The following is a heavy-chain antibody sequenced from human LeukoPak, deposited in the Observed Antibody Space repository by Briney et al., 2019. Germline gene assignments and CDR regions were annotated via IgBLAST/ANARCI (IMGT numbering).Heavy chain of an antibody. CDR2: ISSTSIYK. V-gene: IGHV3-21*01. D-gene: IGHD2-8*01. CDR3: VRDPRIYCTNGICRDDYFDN. J-gene: IGHJ4*02. Sequence: PGGSLRLSCAASGFTFSSYSMNWVRQAPGKGLEWVSSISSTSIYKYYADSVKGRFTISRDNAKDSLFLQMNSLRAEDTAIYYCVRDPRIYCTNGICRDDYFDNWGQGTLVTVSS. CDR1: GFTFSSYS.